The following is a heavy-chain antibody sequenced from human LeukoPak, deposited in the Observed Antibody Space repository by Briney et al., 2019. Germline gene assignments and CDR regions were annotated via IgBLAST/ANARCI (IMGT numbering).Heavy chain of an antibody. CDR3: ARGMAGYCSSTSCQHYYYGMDV. D-gene: IGHD2-2*01. CDR2: ISAYNGNT. V-gene: IGHV1-18*01. CDR1: GYTFTSYG. Sequence: ASVKVSCKASGYTFTSYGISWVRQAPGQGLEWMGWISAYNGNTNYAQKLQGRVTMTTDTFTSTAYMELRSLRSDDTAVYYCARGMAGYCSSTSCQHYYYGMDVGGQGTRVSVFS. J-gene: IGHJ6*02.